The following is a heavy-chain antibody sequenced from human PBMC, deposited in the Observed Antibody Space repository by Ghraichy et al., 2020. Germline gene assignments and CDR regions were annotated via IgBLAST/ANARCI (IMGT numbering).Heavy chain of an antibody. CDR2: ISGSGGST. CDR3: AKDIEYYDSSGLGY. J-gene: IGHJ4*02. CDR1: GFTFSSYA. V-gene: IGHV3-23*01. Sequence: GSLRLSCAASGFTFSSYAMSWVRQAPGKGLEWVSAISGSGGSTYYADSVKGRFTVSRDNSKNTLYLQMNSLRAEDTAVYYCAKDIEYYDSSGLGYWGQGTLVTVSS. D-gene: IGHD3-22*01.